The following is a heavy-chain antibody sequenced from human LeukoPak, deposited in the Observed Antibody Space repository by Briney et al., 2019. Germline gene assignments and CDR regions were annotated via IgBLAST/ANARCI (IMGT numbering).Heavy chain of an antibody. CDR3: ARDTEVVVPAAPPGY. Sequence: GGSLRLSCAASGFTVSSNYMSWVRQAPGKGLEWVSVIYSGGSTYYADSVKGRFTISRDNSKNTLYLQMNSLRAEDTAVYYCARDTEVVVPAAPPGYWGQGTLVTVSS. J-gene: IGHJ4*02. V-gene: IGHV3-53*01. CDR2: IYSGGST. D-gene: IGHD2-2*01. CDR1: GFTVSSNY.